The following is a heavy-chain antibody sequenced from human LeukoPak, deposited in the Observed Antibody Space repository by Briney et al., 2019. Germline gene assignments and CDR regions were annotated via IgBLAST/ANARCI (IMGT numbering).Heavy chain of an antibody. J-gene: IGHJ5*02. D-gene: IGHD2-2*01. Sequence: PSETLSLTCAVSGYSISSGYYWGWIRQPPGRGLEWIGSIYYSGSTYYNPSLKSRVTISVDTSKNQFSLKLSSVTAADTAVYYCARHVGIVVVPAAINWFDPWGQGTLVTVSS. CDR3: ARHVGIVVVPAAINWFDP. V-gene: IGHV4-38-2*01. CDR1: GYSISSGYY. CDR2: IYYSGST.